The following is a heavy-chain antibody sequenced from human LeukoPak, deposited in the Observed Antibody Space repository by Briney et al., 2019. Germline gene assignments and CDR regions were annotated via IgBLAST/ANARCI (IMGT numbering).Heavy chain of an antibody. CDR3: ARDPLRSSFDS. Sequence: SETLSLTCAVSGGSLENNHWAWIRLPAGKGLEWIGRLHVSGNTNFNPSLKSRVTISVDTSKNQFPLKMTSMTAADTAVYFCARDPLRSSFDSWGQGILVTVAP. CDR1: GGSLENNH. CDR2: LHVSGNT. J-gene: IGHJ4*02. D-gene: IGHD1-26*01. V-gene: IGHV4-4*07.